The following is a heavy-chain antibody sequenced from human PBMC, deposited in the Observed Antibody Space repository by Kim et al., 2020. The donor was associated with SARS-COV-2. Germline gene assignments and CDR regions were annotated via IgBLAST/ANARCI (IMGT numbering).Heavy chain of an antibody. V-gene: IGHV3-74*01. CDR2: INSDGSTT. D-gene: IGHD5-18*01. CDR1: GFTFSTYW. Sequence: GGSLRLSCAASGFTFSTYWMHWVRQAPGKGLVWVSRINSDGSTTSYAESVKGRFTISRDNAKSTLYLQMNSLRAEDTAVYYCARDSTQSLNTAIAYWGQGTLVTVSS. CDR3: ARDSTQSLNTAIAY. J-gene: IGHJ4*02.